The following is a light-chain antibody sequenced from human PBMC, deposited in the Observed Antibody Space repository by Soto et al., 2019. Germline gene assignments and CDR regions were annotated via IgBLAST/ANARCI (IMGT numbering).Light chain of an antibody. V-gene: IGLV1-44*01. CDR1: NSNIGSKT. J-gene: IGLJ2*01. CDR2: NNN. CDR3: ETCDDRLPAV. Sequence: QSVLTQPHSASGTPGQRGPISCSGSNSNIGSKTVSWYQQLPGSAPRVLINNNNELPSGVPDRFSCSKSGTSASLAISGRQSENEADYYCETCDDRLPAVFGGETKYTVL.